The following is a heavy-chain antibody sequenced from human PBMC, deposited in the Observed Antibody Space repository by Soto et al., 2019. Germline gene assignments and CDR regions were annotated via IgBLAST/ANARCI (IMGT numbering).Heavy chain of an antibody. CDR3: ARDGTLYDSNGYYYVY. J-gene: IGHJ4*02. CDR1: GGTFSRSA. Sequence: GGSVKVSCKASGGTFSRSAINWVRQAPGQGLEWMGGIIPVFGKPNYAQKFQGRVTITADESTSTAYMELRRLTSEDTAVYYCARDGTLYDSNGYYYVYWGQGTLVTVSS. CDR2: IIPVFGKP. D-gene: IGHD3-22*01. V-gene: IGHV1-69*13.